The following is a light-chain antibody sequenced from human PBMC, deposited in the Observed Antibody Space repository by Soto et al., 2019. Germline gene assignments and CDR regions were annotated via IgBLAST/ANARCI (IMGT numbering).Light chain of an antibody. CDR1: QSISSW. V-gene: IGKV1-5*03. CDR3: QQYNSYPCT. Sequence: DIRMTQSPSTLSASVGDRVTITCRASQSISSWLAWYQQRPGKAPKVLIYKASNLGSGVPSRFSVSGSGTEFTLTISSLQPDDFANYYCQQYNSYPCTFGQGTKLEIK. CDR2: KAS. J-gene: IGKJ2*02.